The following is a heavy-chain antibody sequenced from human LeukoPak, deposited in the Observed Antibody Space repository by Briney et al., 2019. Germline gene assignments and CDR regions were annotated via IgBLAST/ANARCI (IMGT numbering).Heavy chain of an antibody. CDR1: GFTFSSYE. CDR2: ISRSGTTI. CDR3: ARDPPFIIGTTFFDY. D-gene: IGHD1-20*01. Sequence: GGSLRLSCAASGFTFSSYEMNWVRQAPGKGLEWVSYISRSGTTIYYADSVKGRFTISRDNAKNSLYLQMNSLRAGDTAVYYCARDPPFIIGTTFFDYWGQGTLVTVSS. J-gene: IGHJ4*02. V-gene: IGHV3-48*03.